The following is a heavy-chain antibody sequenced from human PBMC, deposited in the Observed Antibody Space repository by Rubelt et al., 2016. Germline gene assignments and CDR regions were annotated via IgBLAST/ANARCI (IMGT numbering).Heavy chain of an antibody. CDR3: SSAERWLQGGDYYDAMDV. V-gene: IGHV4-4*07. CDR1: GASISSYY. CDR2: LYTRGSP. Sequence: QVQLQESGPGLVKPSETLSLTCTVSGASISSYYWSWIRQPAGKGLEWIGRLYTRGSPDYNPSLNRRVPLSLATSKNQFSLNLSSVTAADTAVYYCSSAERWLQGGDYYDAMDVWGQGTTVTVSS. D-gene: IGHD5-24*01. J-gene: IGHJ6*02.